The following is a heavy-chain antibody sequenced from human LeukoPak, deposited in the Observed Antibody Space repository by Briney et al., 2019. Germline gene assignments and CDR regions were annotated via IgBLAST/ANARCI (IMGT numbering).Heavy chain of an antibody. V-gene: IGHV4-59*10. CDR2: IYSSGST. CDR1: GGSFSGYY. J-gene: IGHJ4*02. D-gene: IGHD3-16*02. CDR3: ASGVITFGGVIGDF. Sequence: PSETLSLTCAVYGGSFSGYYWSWIRQPAGKALQWIGRIYSSGSTNSNPSLKSRVSMSVDTSKNQFSLKLSSVAAADTAVYFCASGVITFGGVIGDFWGQGILVTVSS.